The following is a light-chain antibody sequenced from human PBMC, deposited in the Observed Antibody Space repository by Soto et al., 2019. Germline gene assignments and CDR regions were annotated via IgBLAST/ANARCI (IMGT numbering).Light chain of an antibody. Sequence: VIWMTQSPSLLSASPGDRVTISCRMRQGISSYLAWYQQKPGKSPELLIYAASTLQSGVPSRFSGSGPGADFTLTISGLRPVDFATYYCQEYYSFPWTFGQGTKVEIK. J-gene: IGKJ1*01. V-gene: IGKV1D-8*01. CDR1: QGISSY. CDR3: QEYYSFPWT. CDR2: AAS.